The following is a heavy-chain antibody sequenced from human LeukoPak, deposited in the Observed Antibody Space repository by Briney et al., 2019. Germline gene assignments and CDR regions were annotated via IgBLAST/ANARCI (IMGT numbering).Heavy chain of an antibody. D-gene: IGHD3-3*02. CDR2: FDPEDGET. J-gene: IGHJ4*02. V-gene: IGHV1-24*01. Sequence: ASVKVSCKVSGYTLTELSMHWVRQAPGKGLEWMGGFDPEDGETIYAQKFQGRVTMTEDTSTDTAYMELSSLRSEDTAVYYCATDLAIKRGFDYWGQGTLVTVSS. CDR1: GYTLTELS. CDR3: ATDLAIKRGFDY.